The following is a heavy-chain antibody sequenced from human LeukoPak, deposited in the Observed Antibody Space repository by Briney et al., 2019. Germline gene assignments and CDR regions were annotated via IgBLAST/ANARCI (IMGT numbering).Heavy chain of an antibody. D-gene: IGHD3-22*01. J-gene: IGHJ4*02. Sequence: GGSLRLSCAASGFTFSSYTMNWVRQAPGKGLEWVSSISTGSSYIYYANSVKGRFTISRDNSKNTLYLQMNSLRAEDTAVYYCARVDYDSSGYLDYWGQGTLVTVSS. CDR1: GFTFSSYT. CDR2: ISTGSSYI. V-gene: IGHV3-21*04. CDR3: ARVDYDSSGYLDY.